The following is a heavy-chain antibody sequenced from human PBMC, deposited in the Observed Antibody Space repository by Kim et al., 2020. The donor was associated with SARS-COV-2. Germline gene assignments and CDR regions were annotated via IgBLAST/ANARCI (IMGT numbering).Heavy chain of an antibody. CDR2: ISYDGSNK. V-gene: IGHV3-30*18. Sequence: GGSLRLSCAASGFTFSSYGMHWVRQAPGKGLEWVAVISYDGSNKYYADSVKGRFTISRDNSKNTLYLQMNSLRAEDTAVYYCAKEGGAVAGTFYYYYGMDVWGQGTTVTVSS. CDR3: AKEGGAVAGTFYYYYGMDV. CDR1: GFTFSSYG. J-gene: IGHJ6*02. D-gene: IGHD6-19*01.